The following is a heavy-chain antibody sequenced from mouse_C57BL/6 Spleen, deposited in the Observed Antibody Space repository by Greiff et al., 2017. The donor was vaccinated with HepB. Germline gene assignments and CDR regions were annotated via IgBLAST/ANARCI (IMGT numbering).Heavy chain of an antibody. D-gene: IGHD1-1*01. CDR2: IYPRSGNT. V-gene: IGHV1-81*01. J-gene: IGHJ3*01. CDR1: GYTFTSYG. Sequence: VQLVESGAELARPGASVKLSCKASGYTFTSYGISWVKQRTGQGLEWIGEIYPRSGNTYYNEKFKGKATLTADKSSSTAYMELRSLTSEDSAVYFCARTKSTVVEEGFAYWGQGTLVTVSA. CDR3: ARTKSTVVEEGFAY.